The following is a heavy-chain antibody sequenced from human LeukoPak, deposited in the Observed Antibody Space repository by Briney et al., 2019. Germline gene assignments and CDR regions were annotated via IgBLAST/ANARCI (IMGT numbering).Heavy chain of an antibody. CDR3: ARDVGTDYYDSSGYPDY. CDR2: INSDGSST. CDR1: GFTFSSYW. V-gene: IGHV3-74*01. Sequence: QPGGSLRLSCAASGFTFSSYWMHWVRQAPGKGLVWVSRINSDGSSTSYADSVKGRFTISRDNAKNTLYLRMNSLRAEDTAVYYCARDVGTDYYDSSGYPDYWGQGTLVTVSS. J-gene: IGHJ4*02. D-gene: IGHD3-22*01.